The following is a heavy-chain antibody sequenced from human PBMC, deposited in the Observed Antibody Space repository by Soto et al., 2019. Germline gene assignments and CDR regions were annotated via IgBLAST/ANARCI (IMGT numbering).Heavy chain of an antibody. V-gene: IGHV3-33*01. J-gene: IGHJ5*02. D-gene: IGHD2-2*01. CDR1: GFTFSNYG. CDR2: IRDDESNK. CDR3: ARGSRSTSSWFDP. Sequence: QVQLVESGGGVVQPGRSLRLSCAASGFTFSNYGMHWVRQATGKGLEWVADIRDDESNKYYADPVKGRFTISRDNSKNTLYLQMTSLRAEETAVYYCARGSRSTSSWFDPWGQGTLVTVSS.